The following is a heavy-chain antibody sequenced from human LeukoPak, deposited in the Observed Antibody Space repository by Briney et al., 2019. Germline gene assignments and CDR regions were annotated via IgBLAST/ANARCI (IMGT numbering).Heavy chain of an antibody. V-gene: IGHV3-7*05. CDR1: TLTLNNYW. J-gene: IGHJ4*02. CDR3: ATLGSYFDY. Sequence: GGSLRLSCTASTLTLNNYWMSWVRQAPGKGLEWVANIKQDGSEKYHVDSVKGRFTISRDNAKNSLYLQMNSLRAEDTAVYYCATLGSYFDYWGQGTLVTVSP. CDR2: IKQDGSEK. D-gene: IGHD3-10*01.